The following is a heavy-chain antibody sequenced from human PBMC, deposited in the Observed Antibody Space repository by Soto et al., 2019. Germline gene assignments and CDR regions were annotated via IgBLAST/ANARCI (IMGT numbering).Heavy chain of an antibody. CDR1: GFTFSRFG. CDR2: IWYDGSNK. D-gene: IGHD6-13*01. V-gene: IGHV3-33*01. J-gene: IGHJ6*02. CDR3: VRDEGTAAEGPYYYYALDV. Sequence: QVQLVESGGGVVQPGRSLRLSCAASGFTFSRFGIHWVRQAPGKGLEWVAVIWYDGSNKYYADSVKGRFTISRDNSNNKVFLQMNSLRAEDTAMYRCVRDEGTAAEGPYYYYALDVWGQGTTVTVSS.